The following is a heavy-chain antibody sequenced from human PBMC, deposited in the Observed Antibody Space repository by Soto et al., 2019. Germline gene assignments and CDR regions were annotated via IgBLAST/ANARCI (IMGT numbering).Heavy chain of an antibody. CDR2: ISGSSSTI. D-gene: IGHD3-10*01. J-gene: IGHJ4*02. V-gene: IGHV3-48*01. CDR3: AREVRG. Sequence: GGSLRLSCAASGFTFSSYSMNWVRQAPGKGLEWVSYISGSSSTIYYADSVKGRFTISRDNAKNSLYLQMNSLRAEDTAVYYCAREVRGWGQGTLVTVSS. CDR1: GFTFSSYS.